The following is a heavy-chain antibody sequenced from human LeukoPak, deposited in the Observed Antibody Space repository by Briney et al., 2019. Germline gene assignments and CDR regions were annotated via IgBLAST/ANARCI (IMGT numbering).Heavy chain of an antibody. J-gene: IGHJ3*02. CDR1: GYTFTSYG. CDR2: ISAYNGNT. Sequence: ASVKVSCKASGYTFTSYGISWVRQAPGQGLEWMGWISAYNGNTNYAQKLQGRVTMTTDTSTSTAYMELRSLRSDDTAVYYCARDYPSEYSSSWNIAGRAFDIWGQGTMVTVSS. D-gene: IGHD6-13*01. V-gene: IGHV1-18*01. CDR3: ARDYPSEYSSSWNIAGRAFDI.